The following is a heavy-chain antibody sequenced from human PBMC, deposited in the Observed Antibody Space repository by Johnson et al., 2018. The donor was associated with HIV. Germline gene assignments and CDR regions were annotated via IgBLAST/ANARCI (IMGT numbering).Heavy chain of an antibody. CDR1: AFTFSSYA. D-gene: IGHD6-19*01. CDR3: AKDLSSGWYHAFDI. J-gene: IGHJ3*02. CDR2: IHYDGNNK. Sequence: VQLVESGGGVVQPGGSLRLSCAASAFTFSSYAIHWVRQAPGKGPEWVAFIHYDGNNKYYADSVKGRFTISRDNSKNTLYLQMNSLRAEDTAVYYCAKDLSSGWYHAFDIWGQGTMVNVSS. V-gene: IGHV3-30*02.